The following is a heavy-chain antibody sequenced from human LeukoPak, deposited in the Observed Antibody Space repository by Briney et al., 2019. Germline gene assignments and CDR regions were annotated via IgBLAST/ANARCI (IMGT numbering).Heavy chain of an antibody. Sequence: GGSLRLSCAASGFTFSSYWMHWVCQAPGKGLGWVSRINSDGSSTSYADSVKGRFTISIDNSKNTLYLQMNSLRAEDTAVYYCAKVKGYGDYGDFDYWGQGTLVTVSS. J-gene: IGHJ4*02. V-gene: IGHV3-74*01. CDR3: AKVKGYGDYGDFDY. D-gene: IGHD4-17*01. CDR2: INSDGSST. CDR1: GFTFSSYW.